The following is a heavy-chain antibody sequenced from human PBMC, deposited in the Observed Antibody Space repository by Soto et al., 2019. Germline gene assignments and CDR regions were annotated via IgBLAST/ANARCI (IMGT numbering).Heavy chain of an antibody. J-gene: IGHJ4*02. CDR2: TWYDGSNK. CDR3: ARSIN. Sequence: PGGSLRLSCAASGFPFSSYGMHWVRQAPGKGLDWVAVTWYDGSNKDYADSVKGRFTISRDNSKNTLYLQMNSLRVDDTAVYYCARSINWGQGTLVTVSS. V-gene: IGHV3-33*01. CDR1: GFPFSSYG.